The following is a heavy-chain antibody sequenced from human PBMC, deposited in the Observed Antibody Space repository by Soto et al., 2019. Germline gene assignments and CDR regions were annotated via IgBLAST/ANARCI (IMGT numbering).Heavy chain of an antibody. D-gene: IGHD4-17*01. CDR1: GFTFSSYA. V-gene: IGHV3-23*01. CDR2: ISGSGGST. CDR3: AKATDYGDYSLVGDFDY. Sequence: PGGSLRLSCAASGFTFSSYAMSWVRQAPGRGLEWVSAISGSGGSTYYADSVKGRFTISRDNSKNTLYLQMNSLRAEDTAVYYCAKATDYGDYSLVGDFDYWGQGTLVTVSS. J-gene: IGHJ4*02.